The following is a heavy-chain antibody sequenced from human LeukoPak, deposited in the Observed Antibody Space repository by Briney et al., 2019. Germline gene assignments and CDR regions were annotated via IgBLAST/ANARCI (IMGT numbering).Heavy chain of an antibody. CDR2: IDWDADK. CDR3: ARMGCGSYPNYFDY. J-gene: IGHJ4*02. V-gene: IGHV2-70*11. D-gene: IGHD1-26*01. Sequence: ASGPTLVNPTQTLTLTCSFSGFSLSTSGMCVSWIRQPPGKALEWLARIDWDADKYYSTSLKTRLTISKDTSKNQVVLTMTNMDPVDTASYYCARMGCGSYPNYFDYWGQGILVTVSS. CDR1: GFSLSTSGMC.